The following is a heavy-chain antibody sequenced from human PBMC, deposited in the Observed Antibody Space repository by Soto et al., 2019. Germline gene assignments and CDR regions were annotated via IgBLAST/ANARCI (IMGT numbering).Heavy chain of an antibody. J-gene: IGHJ6*02. CDR2: ISADNGNT. D-gene: IGHD5-18*01. CDR3: ARCIQQDYYYGMDV. CDR1: GYTFYSHS. Sequence: QAQLVQSGAEVKKPGASVKVSCKASGYTFYSHSISWVRQAPGQGLEWMGRISADNGNTKYAQKFRGRVTMTTDTSTSTVYMELRKLRSDDTAVYYCARCIQQDYYYGMDVWGQGTPVTVSS. V-gene: IGHV1-18*01.